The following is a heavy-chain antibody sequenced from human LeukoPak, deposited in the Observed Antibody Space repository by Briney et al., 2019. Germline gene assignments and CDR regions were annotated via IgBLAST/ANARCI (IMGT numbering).Heavy chain of an antibody. CDR3: ARPDRESSGWAGFDS. D-gene: IGHD6-19*01. J-gene: IGHJ4*02. CDR1: GGTFSSYA. Sequence: ASVKISCKASGGTFSSYAISWVRQAPGQGLEWMGWINTKTGIPTYAQGFTGRFVFSLDSSVSTAYLQISSLKAEDTAVYYCARPDRESSGWAGFDSWGQGTLVTVSS. CDR2: INTKTGIP. V-gene: IGHV7-4-1*02.